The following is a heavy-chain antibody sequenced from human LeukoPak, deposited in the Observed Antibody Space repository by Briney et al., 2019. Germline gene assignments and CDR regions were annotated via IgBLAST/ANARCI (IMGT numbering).Heavy chain of an antibody. CDR3: AKAHGGSYHSGID. J-gene: IGHJ4*02. Sequence: GGSLRLSCAASAFSFSSYAMTWVRQAPGKGLEWVSGISGSGGSTYYADSVKGRFSISRDNSKNTLYLQLNSLRVEDTAEYYCAKAHGGSYHSGIDWGQGTLVIVSS. CDR1: AFSFSSYA. D-gene: IGHD1-26*01. V-gene: IGHV3-23*01. CDR2: ISGSGGST.